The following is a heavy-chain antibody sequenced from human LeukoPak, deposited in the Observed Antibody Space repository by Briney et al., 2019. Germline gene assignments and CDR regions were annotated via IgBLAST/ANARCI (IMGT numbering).Heavy chain of an antibody. CDR1: GFSFSDHY. Sequence: PGGSLRLSCAASGFSFSDHYMDWVRQAPGKGREWVGRIRKEDDNYITQYAASVKDRFTISRDDSKSSLYLHMNSLKVEDTALYYCARVYSSGWEVSDYWGQGTLVTVSS. D-gene: IGHD6-19*01. CDR2: IRKEDDNYIT. CDR3: ARVYSSGWEVSDY. V-gene: IGHV3-72*01. J-gene: IGHJ4*02.